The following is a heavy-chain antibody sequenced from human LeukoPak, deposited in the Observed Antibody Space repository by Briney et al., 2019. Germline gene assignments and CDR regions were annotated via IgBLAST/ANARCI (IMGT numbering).Heavy chain of an antibody. CDR3: ARLVEGYGYCSSTSCAGGFDY. D-gene: IGHD2-2*01. CDR2: INHSGST. V-gene: IGHV4-34*01. J-gene: IGHJ4*02. Sequence: SETLSLTCAVYGGSFSGYYWSWIRQPPGKGLEWIGEINHSGSTNYNPSLKSRVTISVDTSKNQFSLKLSSVTAADTAVYYCARLVEGYGYCSSTSCAGGFDYWGQGTLVTVSS. CDR1: GGSFSGYY.